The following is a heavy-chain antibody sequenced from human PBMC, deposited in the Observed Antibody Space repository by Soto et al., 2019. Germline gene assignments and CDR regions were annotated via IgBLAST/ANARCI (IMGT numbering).Heavy chain of an antibody. D-gene: IGHD2-2*01. Sequence: GASVKVSCKASGFTFSAYYIYWVRQAPGQGLEWIGWINSNSGGTNNAQKFQGRVTMTRDTSTSTVYMGLSALISDDTAVYFCARSLLDEYSSSWRSDYYGMDVWGQGTTVTVSS. CDR3: ARSLLDEYSSSWRSDYYGMDV. CDR1: GFTFSAYY. CDR2: INSNSGGT. J-gene: IGHJ6*02. V-gene: IGHV1-2*02.